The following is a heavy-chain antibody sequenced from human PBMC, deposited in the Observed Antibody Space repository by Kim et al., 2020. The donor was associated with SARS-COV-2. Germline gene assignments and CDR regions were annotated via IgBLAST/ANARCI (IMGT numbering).Heavy chain of an antibody. CDR1: GFTFSSYG. V-gene: IGHV3-33*01. CDR2: IWYDGSNK. CDR3: AREGITGTTFHAHLQGHYYGMDV. D-gene: IGHD1-7*01. Sequence: GGSLRLSCAASGFTFSSYGMHWVRQAPGKGLEWVAVIWYDGSNKYYADSVKGLFTISRDNSKNTLYLQMNSLRAEDTAVYYCAREGITGTTFHAHLQGHYYGMDVWGQGTTVTVSS. J-gene: IGHJ6*02.